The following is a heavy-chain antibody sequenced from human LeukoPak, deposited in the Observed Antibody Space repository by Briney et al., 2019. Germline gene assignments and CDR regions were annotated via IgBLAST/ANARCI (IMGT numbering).Heavy chain of an antibody. V-gene: IGHV3-9*01. D-gene: IGHD3-22*01. Sequence: GRSLRLSCAASGFTFDDYAMHWVRQAPGKGLEWVSGISWNSGSIGYADSVKGRFTISRDNAKNSLYLQMNSPRTEDTALYYCAKSSDSSGYYYVPYFDYWGQGTLVTVSS. CDR3: AKSSDSSGYYYVPYFDY. CDR2: ISWNSGSI. J-gene: IGHJ4*02. CDR1: GFTFDDYA.